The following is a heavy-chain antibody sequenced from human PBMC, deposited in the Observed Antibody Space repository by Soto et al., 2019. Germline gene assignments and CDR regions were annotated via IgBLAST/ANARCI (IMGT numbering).Heavy chain of an antibody. J-gene: IGHJ5*02. V-gene: IGHV4-31*03. CDR3: AREGIAAQGWFDP. CDR1: GGSISSGGYY. Sequence: SETLSLTCTVSGGSISSGGYYWSWIRQHPGKGLEWIGYIYYSGSTYYNPSLKSRVTISVDTSKNQFSLKLSSVTAADTAVYSCAREGIAAQGWFDPWGQGTLVTVSS. CDR2: IYYSGST. D-gene: IGHD6-13*01.